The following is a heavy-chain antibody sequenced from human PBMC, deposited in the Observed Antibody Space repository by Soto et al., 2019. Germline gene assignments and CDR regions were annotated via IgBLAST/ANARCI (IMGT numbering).Heavy chain of an antibody. D-gene: IGHD4-4*01. J-gene: IGHJ4*02. CDR3: SRVGNYEGVY. CDR1: GGSIISYY. CDR2: LYYDGST. Sequence: SETLSLTCTVSGGSIISYYWTWIRQPPGKGLEWIGYLYYDGSTSYNPSLKSRVTIIMDTSKNQFSLNLRSVTAADTAIYYCSRVGNYEGVYWGQGSPVTVSS. V-gene: IGHV4-59*01.